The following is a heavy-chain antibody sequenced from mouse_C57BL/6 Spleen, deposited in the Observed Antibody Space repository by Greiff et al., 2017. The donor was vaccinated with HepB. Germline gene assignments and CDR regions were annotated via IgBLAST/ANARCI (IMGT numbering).Heavy chain of an antibody. V-gene: IGHV1-61*01. CDR1: GYTFTSYW. CDR3: AKGTGTFAY. D-gene: IGHD4-1*01. CDR2: IYPSDSET. J-gene: IGHJ3*01. Sequence: QVHVKQSGAELVRPGSSVKLSCKASGYTFTSYWMDWVKQRPGQGLEWIGNIYPSDSETHYNQKFKDKATLTVDKSSSTAYMQLSSLTSEDSAVYYCAKGTGTFAYWGQGTLVTVSA.